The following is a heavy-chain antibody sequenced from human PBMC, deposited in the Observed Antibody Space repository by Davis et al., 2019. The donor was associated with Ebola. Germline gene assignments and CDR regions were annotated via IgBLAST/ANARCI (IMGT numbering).Heavy chain of an antibody. J-gene: IGHJ4*02. CDR2: IYWDDDN. Sequence: SGPTLVKPTETLTLTCTVSGFSLRNSRMGVTWIRQPPGKALEWLALIYWDDDNRYSPSLKSRLTITKDTSKTHVVLTMTNLHPVDTATYSCSHRHQRGSYRFDYWGQGTLVTVSS. CDR3: SHRHQRGSYRFDY. CDR1: GFSLRNSRMG. D-gene: IGHD1-26*01. V-gene: IGHV2-5*02.